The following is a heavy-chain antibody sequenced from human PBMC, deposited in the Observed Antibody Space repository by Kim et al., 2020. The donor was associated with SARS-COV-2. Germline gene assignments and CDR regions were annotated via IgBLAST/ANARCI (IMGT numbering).Heavy chain of an antibody. CDR2: IRHDESEK. V-gene: IGHV3-7*01. D-gene: IGHD3-10*01. CDR1: GFTFSSYW. CDR3: VKGGWFGLS. J-gene: IGHJ5*02. Sequence: GGSLRLSCAASGFTFSSYWMTWVRQAPGKGLEWVANIRHDESEKNYVDSSKGRFSISRDNAKNSLYLQMNSLRAEDTAVYYCVKGGWFGLSWGQGILVTVSS.